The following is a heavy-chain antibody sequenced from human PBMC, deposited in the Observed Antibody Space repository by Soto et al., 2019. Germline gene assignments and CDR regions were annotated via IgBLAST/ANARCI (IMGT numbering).Heavy chain of an antibody. D-gene: IGHD6-6*01. CDR1: GGSISSGGYY. V-gene: IGHV4-31*03. CDR2: IYYSGST. J-gene: IGHJ5*02. Sequence: LSLTCTVSGGSISSGGYYWSWIRQHPGKGLEWIGYIYYSGSTYYNPSLKSRVTISVDTSKNQFSLKLSSVTAADTAVYYCARVRSSQRWFDPWGQGTLVTVSS. CDR3: ARVRSSQRWFDP.